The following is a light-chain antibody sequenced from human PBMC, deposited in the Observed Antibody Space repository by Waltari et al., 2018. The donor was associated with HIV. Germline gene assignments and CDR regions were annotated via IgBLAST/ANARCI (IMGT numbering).Light chain of an antibody. J-gene: IGKJ1*01. CDR3: MQATQFPRT. CDR2: NIY. Sequence: VLTQPPLISPVAPGQSASISCRSSESREHADGGIYLSWLHQRPGQPPRLLLYNIYKRFSRVPDRFIGSGSGTDFTLKINRVEPEDVGVYYCMQATQFPRTLGPETRVEI. V-gene: IGKV2-24*01. CDR1: ESREHADGGIY.